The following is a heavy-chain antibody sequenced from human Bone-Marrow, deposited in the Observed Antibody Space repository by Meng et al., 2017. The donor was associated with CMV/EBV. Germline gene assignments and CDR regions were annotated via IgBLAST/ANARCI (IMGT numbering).Heavy chain of an antibody. CDR2: ISSSSSYI. D-gene: IGHD6-13*01. CDR3: ARIAAAALLFDY. J-gene: IGHJ4*02. CDR1: GFTFSDYY. Sequence: GESLKISCAASGFTFSDYYMSWIRQAPGKGLEWVSSISSSSSYIYYADSVKGRFTISRDNAKNSLYLQMNSLRAEDTAVYYCARIAAAALLFDYWGQGTLVTVSS. V-gene: IGHV3-11*06.